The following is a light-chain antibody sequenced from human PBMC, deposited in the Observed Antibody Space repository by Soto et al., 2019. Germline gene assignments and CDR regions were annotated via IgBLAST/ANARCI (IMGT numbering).Light chain of an antibody. CDR1: SGDVGGYNY. J-gene: IGLJ3*02. V-gene: IGLV2-14*01. Sequence: QPVLTQPASVSGSPGQSITISCTGTSGDVGGYNYVSWYQQHPGKAPKLMIYEVTNRPSGVSNRFSGSKSGNTASLTISGLQAEDEADYYCSSYTSSTTWVFGGGTKLTVL. CDR2: EVT. CDR3: SSYTSSTTWV.